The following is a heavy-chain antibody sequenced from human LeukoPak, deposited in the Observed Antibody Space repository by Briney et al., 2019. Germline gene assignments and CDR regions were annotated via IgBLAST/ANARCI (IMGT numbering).Heavy chain of an antibody. V-gene: IGHV1-69*13. CDR1: GGTFSTYA. Sequence: SVKVSCKASGGTFSTYAINWVRQAPGHGLEWMGGIIPIFGTGNYAQKFQGRVTITADESTSAAYMELSSLRAEDTAVYYCARQRPNSDCFDYWGQGTLVTVSS. J-gene: IGHJ4*02. D-gene: IGHD2-21*02. CDR3: ARQRPNSDCFDY. CDR2: IIPIFGTG.